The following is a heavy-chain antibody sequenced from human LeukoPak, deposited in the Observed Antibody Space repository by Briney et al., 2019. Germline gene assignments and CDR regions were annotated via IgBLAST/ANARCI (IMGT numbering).Heavy chain of an antibody. D-gene: IGHD6-19*01. CDR2: INTNTGNP. Sequence: ASVKVSCKASGYTFTSYAMIWVRQAPAQGLEGVGWINTNTGNPTYAQGFTGRFVFSWDTSVSTAYLQISSLKAEDTAVYSCARVRSGWPHDAFDIWGQGTMVTVSS. CDR1: GYTFTSYA. CDR3: ARVRSGWPHDAFDI. J-gene: IGHJ3*02. V-gene: IGHV7-4-1*02.